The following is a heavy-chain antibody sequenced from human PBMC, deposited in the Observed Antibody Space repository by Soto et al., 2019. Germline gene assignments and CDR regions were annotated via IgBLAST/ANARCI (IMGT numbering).Heavy chain of an antibody. CDR2: IYYSGST. CDR3: ARSTAGTYYDFWSGPAYYYYYMDV. J-gene: IGHJ6*03. V-gene: IGHV4-59*01. Sequence: SETLSLTCTVSGGSISSYYWSWIRQPPGKGLEWIGYIYYSGSTNYNPSLKSRVTISVDTSKNQFSLKLSSVTAADTAVYYWARSTAGTYYDFWSGPAYYYYYMDVWGKGTTVTVSS. D-gene: IGHD3-3*01. CDR1: GGSISSYY.